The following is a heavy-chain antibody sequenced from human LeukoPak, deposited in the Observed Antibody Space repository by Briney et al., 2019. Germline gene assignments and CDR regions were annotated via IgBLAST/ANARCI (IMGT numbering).Heavy chain of an antibody. D-gene: IGHD3-3*01. V-gene: IGHV4-31*03. Sequence: SETLSLTCTVSGGSISSGGYYWSWIRQHPGKGLEWIGYIYDSGSTYYDPSLKIRVTISVDTAKNQFSLTLSSVTAADTAVYYCARGAARDDFWSGSLPDYSDYWGQGTLVTVSS. J-gene: IGHJ4*02. CDR2: IYDSGST. CDR3: ARGAARDDFWSGSLPDYSDY. CDR1: GGSISSGGYY.